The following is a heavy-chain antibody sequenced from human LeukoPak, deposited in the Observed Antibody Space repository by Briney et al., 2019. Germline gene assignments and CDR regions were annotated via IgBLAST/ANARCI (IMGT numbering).Heavy chain of an antibody. V-gene: IGHV5-51*01. CDR3: ARLRATVTTFDGMDV. CDR1: GYSFTSYW. J-gene: IGHJ6*04. Sequence: GESLKISCKGSGYSFTSYWIGWVREMPGKRLEWMGIIYPGDSDTRYSPSFQGQVTISADKSISTAYLQWSSLKASDTAMYYCARLRATVTTFDGMDVWGKGTTVTVSS. CDR2: IYPGDSDT. D-gene: IGHD4-17*01.